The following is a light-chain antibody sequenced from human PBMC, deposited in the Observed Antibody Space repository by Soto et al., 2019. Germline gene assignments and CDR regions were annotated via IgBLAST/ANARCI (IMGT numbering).Light chain of an antibody. CDR2: RNN. V-gene: IGLV1-44*01. CDR3: AAWDDSLSGRV. CDR1: HSNIGSYA. Sequence: QSVLTQPPSASGAPGQKITIPCSGSHSNIGSYAVNWYQQLPGTAPKLLVSRNNQRPSGVPDRFSGSKSGTSASLAISGLQSEDEADYYCAAWDDSLSGRVFGGGTQLTVL. J-gene: IGLJ2*01.